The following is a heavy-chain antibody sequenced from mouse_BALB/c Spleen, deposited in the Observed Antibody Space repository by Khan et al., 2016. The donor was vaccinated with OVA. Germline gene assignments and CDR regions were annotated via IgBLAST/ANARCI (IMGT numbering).Heavy chain of an antibody. D-gene: IGHD1-1*01. Sequence: VELVESGPGLVAPSQSLSITCTVSGFSLTSYGVNWVRQPPGEGLEWLGVIWGDGSTNYHSTLKSRLILSKDSSKRQVFLTRNSLQTDDTATYYCAKFTPDYYSMDYWGQGTSVTVST. J-gene: IGHJ4*01. CDR2: IWGDGST. V-gene: IGHV2-3*01. CDR3: AKFTPDYYSMDY. CDR1: GFSLTSYG.